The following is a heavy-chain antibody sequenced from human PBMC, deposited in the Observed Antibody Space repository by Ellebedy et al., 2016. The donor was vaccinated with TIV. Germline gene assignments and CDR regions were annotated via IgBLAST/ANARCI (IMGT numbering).Heavy chain of an antibody. CDR2: INHSGNT. D-gene: IGHD4-17*01. V-gene: IGHV4-34*01. CDR1: GGSFSGYY. J-gene: IGHJ4*02. CDR3: AGDFNSVTNY. Sequence: GSLRLSCAVYGGSFSGYYWSWIRQPPGKGLEWIGEINHSGNTSYNPSLKSRVTISVDTSKNQFSLKLSSVTAADTAVYYCAGDFNSVTNYWGQGTLVTVSS.